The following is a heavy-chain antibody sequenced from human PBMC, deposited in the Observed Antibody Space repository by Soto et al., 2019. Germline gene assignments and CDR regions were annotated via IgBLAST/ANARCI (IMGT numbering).Heavy chain of an antibody. CDR1: GGSDVFNNYP. J-gene: IGHJ5*02. Sequence: QVQLVQSGAEIKKPASSVKVSCKASGGSDVFNNYPVSWVRQAPGQGLEWMGAIITMFNTADYAQRFLGRVTITADEFTRTVYMELTSLTSDDTAVYYCARHYPTAVSGAGSFDTWGQGTLVTVSS. CDR2: IITMFNTA. CDR3: ARHYPTAVSGAGSFDT. V-gene: IGHV1-69*01. D-gene: IGHD6-19*01.